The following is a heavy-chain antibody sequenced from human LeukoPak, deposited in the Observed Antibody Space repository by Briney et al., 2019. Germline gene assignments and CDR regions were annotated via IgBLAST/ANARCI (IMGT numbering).Heavy chain of an antibody. Sequence: GGSLRLSCAASGFTFSTYAVNWVRQAPGNWLEWVSGISGNSGSPYYADSVRGRYTSYRDNSKNTLYLQMNSLRVEDTAVYYCARGGLRYFDLWGRGTLVTVSS. CDR3: ARGGLRYFDL. V-gene: IGHV3-23*01. CDR1: GFTFSTYA. J-gene: IGHJ2*01. CDR2: ISGNSGSP.